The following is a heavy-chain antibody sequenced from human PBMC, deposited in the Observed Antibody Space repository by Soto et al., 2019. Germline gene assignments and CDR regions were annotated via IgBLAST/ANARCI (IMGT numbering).Heavy chain of an antibody. CDR1: VFTVSSNY. J-gene: IGHJ6*02. V-gene: IGHV3-53*01. CDR2: IYSGGST. CDR3: ARDTYYYDSSGYSYYYGMDV. D-gene: IGHD3-22*01. Sequence: GGSLRLSCAASVFTVSSNYMIWVRQAPGKGLEWVSVIYSGGSTYYADSVKGRFTISRDNSKNTLYLQMNSLRAEDTAVYYCARDTYYYDSSGYSYYYGMDVWGQGTTVTVSS.